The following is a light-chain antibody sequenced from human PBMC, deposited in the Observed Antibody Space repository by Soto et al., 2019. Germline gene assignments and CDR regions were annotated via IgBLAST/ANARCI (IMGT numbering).Light chain of an antibody. CDR1: QGIGNA. Sequence: AIQMTQSPSSLSASVGDRVTISCRASQGIGNALGWYRRKPGKPPKVLIYGASNLQSGVPPRFSGSGSGTDFTLAISSLQPEDSATYYCLQDINYPWTFGQGTRWIS. V-gene: IGKV1-6*01. CDR2: GAS. J-gene: IGKJ1*01. CDR3: LQDINYPWT.